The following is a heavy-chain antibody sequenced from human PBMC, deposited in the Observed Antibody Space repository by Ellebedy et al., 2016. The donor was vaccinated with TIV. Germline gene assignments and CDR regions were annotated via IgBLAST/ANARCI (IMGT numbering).Heavy chain of an antibody. CDR2: VNSDGSST. J-gene: IGHJ4*02. Sequence: PGGSLRLSCAASGLTFSSYWMHWVRQAPGKGLVWVSRVNSDGSSTTYADCVKGRFTISRDNAKHTLYLQMNSLRGEDTAVYYCVSSSPVIDYWGQGTPVTVSS. CDR1: GLTFSSYW. D-gene: IGHD6-13*01. V-gene: IGHV3-74*01. CDR3: VSSSPVIDY.